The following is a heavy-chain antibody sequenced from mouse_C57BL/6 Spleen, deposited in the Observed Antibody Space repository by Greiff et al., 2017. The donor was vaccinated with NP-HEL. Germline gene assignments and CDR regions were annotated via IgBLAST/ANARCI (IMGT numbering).Heavy chain of an antibody. V-gene: IGHV3-1*01. D-gene: IGHD2-5*01. CDR3: ARDTIVTTSWYFDV. CDR1: GYSITSGYD. Sequence: EVMLVESGPGMVKPSQSLSLTCTVTGYSITSGYDWHWIRHFPGNKLEWMGYISYSGSTNYNPSLKSRISITHDTSKNHFFLKLNSVTTEDTATYYLARDTIVTTSWYFDVWGTGTTVTVSS. J-gene: IGHJ1*03. CDR2: ISYSGST.